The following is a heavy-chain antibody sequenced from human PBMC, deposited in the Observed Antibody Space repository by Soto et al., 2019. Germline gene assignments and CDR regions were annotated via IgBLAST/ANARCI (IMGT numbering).Heavy chain of an antibody. CDR3: ARLPWLEYYYDSSGYPGAFDI. J-gene: IGHJ3*02. CDR1: GYSFTSYW. Sequence: GASLKISCKGSGYSFTSYWIGWVRQMPGKGLEWMGIIYPGDSDTRYSPSFQGQVTISADKSISTAYLQWSSLKASDTAMYYCARLPWLEYYYDSSGYPGAFDIWGQGTMVTVSS. CDR2: IYPGDSDT. V-gene: IGHV5-51*01. D-gene: IGHD3-22*01.